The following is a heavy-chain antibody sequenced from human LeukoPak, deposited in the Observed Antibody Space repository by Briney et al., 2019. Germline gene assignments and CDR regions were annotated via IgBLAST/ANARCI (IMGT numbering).Heavy chain of an antibody. J-gene: IGHJ2*01. Sequence: SETLSLTCTVSGGSMNIHFWSWIRQSAGKGLEWIGRISSSGTTKYNPSLKSRVTISVDTSKNQFSLKLSSVTAADTAVYYCARGGTPSYDSSGYYYVLGYWYFDLWGRGTLVTVSS. CDR2: ISSSGTT. CDR3: ARGGTPSYDSSGYYYVLGYWYFDL. CDR1: GGSMNIHF. V-gene: IGHV4-4*07. D-gene: IGHD3-22*01.